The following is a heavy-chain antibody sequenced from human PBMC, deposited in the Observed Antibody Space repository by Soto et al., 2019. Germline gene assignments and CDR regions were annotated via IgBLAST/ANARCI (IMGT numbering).Heavy chain of an antibody. J-gene: IGHJ4*02. CDR3: AREEYYYGSGAFFDY. V-gene: IGHV1-69*08. CDR2: IIPILGIA. CDR1: GGTFSSYT. Sequence: QVQLVQSGAEVKKPGSSVKVSCKASGGTFSSYTISWVRQAPGQGLEWMGRIIPILGIANYAQKFQGRVTLTADKSTSTAYMEMSSLRSEDTAVYYCAREEYYYGSGAFFDYWGQGNLVTVSS. D-gene: IGHD3-10*01.